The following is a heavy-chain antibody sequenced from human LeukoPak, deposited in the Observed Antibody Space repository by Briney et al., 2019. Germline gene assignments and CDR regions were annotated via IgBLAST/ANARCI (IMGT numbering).Heavy chain of an antibody. Sequence: SETLSLTCTVSGGSIRSSYYYWGWIRQPPGKGLEWIGSIYDSGSTYYNPSLKSRVTISVDRSKNQFSLKLSSVTAADTAVYYCARGSDDYVWGSYRYTFDYWGQGTLVTVSS. J-gene: IGHJ4*02. CDR1: GGSIRSSYYY. CDR3: ARGSDDYVWGSYRYTFDY. V-gene: IGHV4-39*07. D-gene: IGHD3-16*02. CDR2: IYDSGST.